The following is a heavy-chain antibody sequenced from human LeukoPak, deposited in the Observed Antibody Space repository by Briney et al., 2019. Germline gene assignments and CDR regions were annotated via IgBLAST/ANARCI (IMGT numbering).Heavy chain of an antibody. D-gene: IGHD2-2*01. V-gene: IGHV4-39*01. CDR3: ASYCTTTTCRPFDY. J-gene: IGHJ4*02. CDR2: IYYSGGT. CDR1: GGSISSSSSY. Sequence: SETLSLTCTVSGGSISSSSSYRGWIRQPPGKGLEWIGTIYYSGGTYYNPSLKSRVTISVDTSKDQFSLNLSSVTAADTVVYYCASYCTTTTCRPFDYWGQGTLVTVSS.